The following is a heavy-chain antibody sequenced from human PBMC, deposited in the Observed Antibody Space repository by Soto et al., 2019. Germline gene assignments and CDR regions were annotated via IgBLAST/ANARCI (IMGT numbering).Heavy chain of an antibody. CDR2: IYYSGST. J-gene: IGHJ5*02. CDR1: GGSISSYY. Sequence: PSETLSLTCTVSGGSISSYYWSWIRQPPGKGLEWIGYIYYSGSTNYNPSLKSRVTISVDTSKNQFSLKVNSVTTADTAVYYCARDIPGDGPWGQGTLVTVSS. V-gene: IGHV4-59*01. CDR3: ARDIPGDGP. D-gene: IGHD2-2*02.